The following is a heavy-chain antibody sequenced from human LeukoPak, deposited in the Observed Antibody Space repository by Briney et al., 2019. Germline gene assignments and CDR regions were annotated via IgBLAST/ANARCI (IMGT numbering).Heavy chain of an antibody. D-gene: IGHD4-11*01. J-gene: IGHJ4*02. CDR1: GDSVSSHY. Sequence: SETLSLTCTVSGDSVSSHYWGWIRQPPGKGLDWIAYVYYTGTSNYNPSLKSRVTISIDTSKNQFSLKLISVTAADTAVYYCARYSNHVDYFDSWGQGTLVTVSS. CDR3: ARYSNHVDYFDS. CDR2: VYYTGTS. V-gene: IGHV4-59*02.